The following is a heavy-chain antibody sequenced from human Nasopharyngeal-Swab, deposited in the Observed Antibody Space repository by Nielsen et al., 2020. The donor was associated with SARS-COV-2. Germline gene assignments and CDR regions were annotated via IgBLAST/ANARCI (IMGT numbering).Heavy chain of an antibody. CDR2: ISAYNGRT. J-gene: IGHJ4*02. Sequence: ASVKVSCKASGYTFTSYGISWVRQAPGQGLEWMGWISAYNGRTYYAQKFQGRVTMTTDTSTSTAYMDLRSLRSDDTAVYYCARDPRGPDYWGQGTLVPSPQ. V-gene: IGHV1-18*01. D-gene: IGHD6-25*01. CDR3: ARDPRGPDY. CDR1: GYTFTSYG.